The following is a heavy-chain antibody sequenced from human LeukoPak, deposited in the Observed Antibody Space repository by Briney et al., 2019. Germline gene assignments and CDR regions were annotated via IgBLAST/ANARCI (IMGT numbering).Heavy chain of an antibody. CDR3: ARDLDQYSGRFGGFGHDF. J-gene: IGHJ4*02. CDR1: GYSFTTYY. V-gene: IGHV1-46*01. Sequence: ASVKVSCKASGYSFTTYYIHWVRQAPGQGLEWMGIINPTGGNTNYEQKFEGRVTMTRDTSTSTVYMELSSLRTEDTAVYYCARDLDQYSGRFGGFGHDFWGQGTLVTVSS. CDR2: INPTGGNT. D-gene: IGHD1-26*01.